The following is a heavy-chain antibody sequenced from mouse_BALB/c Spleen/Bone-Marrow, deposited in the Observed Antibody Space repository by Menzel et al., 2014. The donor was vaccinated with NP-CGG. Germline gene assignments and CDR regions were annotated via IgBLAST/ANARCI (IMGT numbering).Heavy chain of an antibody. CDR1: GFTFSSFG. Sequence: EVKLVESGGGLVQPGGSWKLSCAASGFTFSSFGMHWVRQAPEKGLEWVAYISSGSSTIYYADTVKGRFTISRDNPKNTLFLQMTSLRSEDTAMYYCARGGNYAWFAYWGQGTLVTVSA. V-gene: IGHV5-17*02. D-gene: IGHD2-1*01. J-gene: IGHJ3*01. CDR3: ARGGNYAWFAY. CDR2: ISSGSSTI.